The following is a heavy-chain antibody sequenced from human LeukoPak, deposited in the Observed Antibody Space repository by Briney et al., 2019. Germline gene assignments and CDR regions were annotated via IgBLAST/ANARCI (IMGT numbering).Heavy chain of an antibody. Sequence: GATVKISCKVSGYTFTDYYMHWVQQAPGKGLEWMGLVDPEDGETIYAEKFQGRVTITADTSTDTAYMELSSLRSEDTAVYYCATDFTPLHPSGFSGLVDYWGQGTLVTVSS. CDR2: VDPEDGET. CDR1: GYTFTDYY. D-gene: IGHD3-3*01. V-gene: IGHV1-69-2*01. J-gene: IGHJ4*02. CDR3: ATDFTPLHPSGFSGLVDY.